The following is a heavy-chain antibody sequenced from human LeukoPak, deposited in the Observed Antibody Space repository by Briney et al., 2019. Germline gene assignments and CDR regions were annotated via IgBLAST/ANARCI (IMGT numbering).Heavy chain of an antibody. CDR1: GGSISSYY. V-gene: IGHV4-59*08. D-gene: IGHD5-24*01. CDR2: IYYNRRT. Sequence: PSETLSLTCTVSGGSISSYYWSWIRQPPGKGLEWIGYIYYNRRTNYNSSLKSRVTISVDTSKSQLSLKLRSVTAADTAVYYCARAVRDGYPYLDYWGQGTLVTVSS. CDR3: ARAVRDGYPYLDY. J-gene: IGHJ4*02.